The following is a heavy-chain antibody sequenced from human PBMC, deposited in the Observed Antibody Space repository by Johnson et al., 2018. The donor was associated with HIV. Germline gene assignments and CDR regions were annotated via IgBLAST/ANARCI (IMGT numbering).Heavy chain of an antibody. V-gene: IGHV3-20*04. CDR2: INWNGGST. J-gene: IGHJ3*02. D-gene: IGHD6-6*01. CDR1: GFMFDDYG. Sequence: VQLVESGGGVVRPGGSLRLSCTASGFMFDDYGMNWVRQAPGKGLEWVSGINWNGGSTGYADSMKGRFTISRDNAKNSLYLQMNSLRAEDTAVYYCASYSSSDAFDIWGQGTMVTVSS. CDR3: ASYSSSDAFDI.